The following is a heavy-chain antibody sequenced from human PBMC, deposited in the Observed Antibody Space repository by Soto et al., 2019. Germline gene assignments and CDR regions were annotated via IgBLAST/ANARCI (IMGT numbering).Heavy chain of an antibody. CDR2: IYGSGST. CDR1: GGAIGSHY. CDR3: ARGQRFSDWFDP. V-gene: IGHV4-4*07. Sequence: SETLSLTCTISGGAIGSHYWTWIRQPAGKGLEWIGRIYGSGSTKYNPSLQSRVTMSLDTSKNQFSLRLESVTAADTAVYYCARGQRFSDWFDPWGQGALVTVSS. J-gene: IGHJ5*02. D-gene: IGHD3-3*01.